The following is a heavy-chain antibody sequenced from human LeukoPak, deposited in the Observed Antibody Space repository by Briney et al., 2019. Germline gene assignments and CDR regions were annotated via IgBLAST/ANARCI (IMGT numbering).Heavy chain of an antibody. V-gene: IGHV4-34*01. CDR3: ARDQIYSSGWYEGFYYYDYMHV. CDR2: INHSGST. D-gene: IGHD6-13*01. Sequence: SETLSLTCAVYGDSFSGYYWSWIRQPPGKGLEWIGEINHSGSTNYNPSLKRRSTISVDTSKNQCALKLSSVTAADTAVYYRARDQIYSSGWYEGFYYYDYMHVWGKGTTVTVSS. J-gene: IGHJ6*03. CDR1: GDSFSGYY.